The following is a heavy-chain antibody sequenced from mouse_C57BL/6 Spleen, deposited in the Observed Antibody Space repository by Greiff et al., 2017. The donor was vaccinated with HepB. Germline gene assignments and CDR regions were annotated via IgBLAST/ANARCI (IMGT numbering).Heavy chain of an antibody. Sequence: EVKLVESGGGLVKPGGSLKLSCAASGFTFSDYGMHWVRQAPEKGLEWVAYISSGSSTIYYADTVKGRFTISRDNAKNTLFLQMTSLRSEDTAMYYCARSGADYYFDYWGQGTTLTVSS. V-gene: IGHV5-17*01. J-gene: IGHJ2*01. CDR2: ISSGSSTI. D-gene: IGHD3-3*01. CDR3: ARSGADYYFDY. CDR1: GFTFSDYG.